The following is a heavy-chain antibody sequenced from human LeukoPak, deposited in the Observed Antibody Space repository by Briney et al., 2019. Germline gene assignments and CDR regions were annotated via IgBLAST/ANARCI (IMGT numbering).Heavy chain of an antibody. CDR3: SRVYRHYYYGMDV. Sequence: SETLSLTYTVSGGSISSSSYYWGWIRQPPGKGLEWIGSIYYSGSTYYNPSLKSRVTISVDTSKNQFSLKLSSVTAADTAVYYCSRVYRHYYYGMDVWGQGTTVTVSS. CDR2: IYYSGST. CDR1: GGSISSSSYY. D-gene: IGHD3-16*02. V-gene: IGHV4-39*07. J-gene: IGHJ6*02.